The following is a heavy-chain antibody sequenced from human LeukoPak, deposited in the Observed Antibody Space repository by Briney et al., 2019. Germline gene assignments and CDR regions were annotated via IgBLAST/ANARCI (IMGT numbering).Heavy chain of an antibody. CDR1: GGSFSGYY. D-gene: IGHD2-15*01. J-gene: IGHJ5*02. V-gene: IGHV4-34*01. CDR3: ARDRLYCSGGSCYSWWFDP. CDR2: INHSGST. Sequence: PSETLSLTCAVYGGSFSGYYWSWIRQPPGKGLEWIGEINHSGSTNYNPSLKSRVTISVDTSKNQFSLKLSSVTAADTAVYNCARDRLYCSGGSCYSWWFDPWGQGTLVTVSS.